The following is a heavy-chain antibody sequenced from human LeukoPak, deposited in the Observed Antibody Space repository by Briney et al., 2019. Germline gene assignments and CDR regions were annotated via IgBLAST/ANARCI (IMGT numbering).Heavy chain of an antibody. D-gene: IGHD3-10*01. V-gene: IGHV3-48*01. J-gene: IGHJ4*02. CDR1: GFTFSSYA. Sequence: GGSLRLSCAASGFTFSSYAMHWVRQPPGKGLEWVSNIGTSSTTIYYADSVKGRFTISRDNSKNTLYLQMNSLRAEDTAVYYCARDPMVRGVIGPLDYWGQGTLVTVSS. CDR2: IGTSSTTI. CDR3: ARDPMVRGVIGPLDY.